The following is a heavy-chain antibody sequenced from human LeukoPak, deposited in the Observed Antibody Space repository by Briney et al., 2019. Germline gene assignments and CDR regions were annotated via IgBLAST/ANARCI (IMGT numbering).Heavy chain of an antibody. V-gene: IGHV4-59*02. Sequence: TSETLSLTCVVSGASVSSSHWNWIRQLPGKGLECIGCLSYTGKTDYNPSLSGRVTMSLGTSNNQVSLTLRSVTAADTAVYYCSEGYFEPFAHWGQGILVAVSS. CDR2: LSYTGKT. CDR1: GASVSSSH. J-gene: IGHJ4*02. D-gene: IGHD3-9*01. CDR3: SEGYFEPFAH.